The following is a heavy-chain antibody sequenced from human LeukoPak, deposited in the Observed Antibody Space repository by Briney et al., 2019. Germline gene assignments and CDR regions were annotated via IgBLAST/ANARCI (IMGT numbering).Heavy chain of an antibody. CDR3: AKAASSSWPSYYYGMDV. D-gene: IGHD6-13*01. V-gene: IGHV3-74*01. CDR1: GFTFSSHL. Sequence: GGSLRLSCAASGFTFSSHLMHWVRQAPGKGLVWVSRISSDGTYTNYADSVRGRFTISRDNAKNTLYLQMSSLRVDDTAVYYCAKAASSSWPSYYYGMDVWGQGTTVTVSS. CDR2: ISSDGTYT. J-gene: IGHJ6*02.